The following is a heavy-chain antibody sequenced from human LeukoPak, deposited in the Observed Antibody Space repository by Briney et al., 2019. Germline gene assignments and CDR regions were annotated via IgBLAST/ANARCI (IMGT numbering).Heavy chain of an antibody. CDR3: ARDQEAFDY. V-gene: IGHV1-46*01. Sequence: ASVKVSCKASGYSFTSNYIHWVRQAPGQGLEWMGMIYPRDGSTSYAQKFQGRVTVTRDTSTSTVHMELSGLRSEDTAVYYCARDQEAFDYWGQGALVTVSS. CDR1: GYSFTSNY. J-gene: IGHJ4*02. CDR2: IYPRDGST.